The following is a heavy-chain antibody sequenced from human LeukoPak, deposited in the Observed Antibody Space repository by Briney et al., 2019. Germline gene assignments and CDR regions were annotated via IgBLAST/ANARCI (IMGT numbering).Heavy chain of an antibody. J-gene: IGHJ4*02. V-gene: IGHV4-39*07. CDR2: IYYSGST. D-gene: IGHD1-26*01. CDR1: GGSISSSSYY. CDR3: ARSRGSYFRN. Sequence: PSETLSLTCTVSGGSISSSSYYWGWIRQPPGKGLEWIGSIYYSGSTYYNPSLKSRVTISVDTSKNQFSLKLSSVTAADTAVYYCARSRGSYFRNWGQGTLVTVSS.